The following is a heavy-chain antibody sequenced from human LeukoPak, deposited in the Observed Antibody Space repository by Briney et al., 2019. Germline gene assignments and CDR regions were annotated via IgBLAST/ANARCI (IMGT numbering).Heavy chain of an antibody. V-gene: IGHV1-18*01. CDR2: ISAYNGNT. Sequence: ASVKVSCKASGYTFTSYGISWVRQAPGQGLEWMGWISAYNGNTNYAQKLQGRVTMTTDTSTSTAYMELRSLRSDDTAVYYCAKQLGYCSDGSCYFPYWGQGTLVTVSS. CDR3: AKQLGYCSDGSCYFPY. J-gene: IGHJ4*02. CDR1: GYTFTSYG. D-gene: IGHD2-15*01.